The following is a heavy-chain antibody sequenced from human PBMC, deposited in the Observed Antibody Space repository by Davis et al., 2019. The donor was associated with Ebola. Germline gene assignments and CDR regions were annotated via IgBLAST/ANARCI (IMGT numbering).Heavy chain of an antibody. CDR2: TYARGST. V-gene: IGHV4-4*07. J-gene: IGHJ3*02. D-gene: IGHD2-15*01. CDR1: GASISNYS. Sequence: PSETLSLACSVSGASISNYSWSWIRQPADNGLEWIGRTYARGSTNYNPSLTSRVTMSVDRSKNQFTLKLSSLTAADTAVYYCARASYCSAGGCYYGSACDIWGQGTLVTVSA. CDR3: ARASYCSAGGCYYGSACDI.